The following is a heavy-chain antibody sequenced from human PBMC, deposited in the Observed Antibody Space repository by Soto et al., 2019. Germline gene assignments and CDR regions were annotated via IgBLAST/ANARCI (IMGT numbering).Heavy chain of an antibody. Sequence: EVQLVESGGGLVQPGGYLRLYCAASGFTFSTYSITWVRQAPGKGLEWISYISDNSSVIYYADAVKGRFTISRDNAKNSLYLQMNSLRDEDTAVYYCARDRDAYCSKGICSGPYFDYWGQGTLVTVSS. J-gene: IGHJ4*02. CDR2: ISDNSSVI. CDR3: ARDRDAYCSKGICSGPYFDY. V-gene: IGHV3-48*02. D-gene: IGHD2-8*01. CDR1: GFTFSTYS.